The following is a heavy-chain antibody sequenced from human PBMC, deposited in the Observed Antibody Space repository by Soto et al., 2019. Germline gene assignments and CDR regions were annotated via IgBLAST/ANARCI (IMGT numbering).Heavy chain of an antibody. D-gene: IGHD3-10*01. CDR1: EFSFHSYY. Sequence: GGSLRLSCAASEFSFHSYYMKWVRQAPGRGLEWVSSISPSSSFLNYADSVKGRFTISRDNAKNSVYLQMNSLSAEETAVYYCARVGTPYGSGSPYYIDFWGQGTLITVSS. V-gene: IGHV3-21*06. J-gene: IGHJ4*02. CDR2: ISPSSSFL. CDR3: ARVGTPYGSGSPYYIDF.